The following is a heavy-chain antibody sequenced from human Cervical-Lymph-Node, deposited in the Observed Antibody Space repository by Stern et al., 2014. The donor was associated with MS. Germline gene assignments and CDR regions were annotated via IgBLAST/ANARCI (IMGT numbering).Heavy chain of an antibody. CDR2: IWYDGSNK. CDR1: GFTFSSYG. J-gene: IGHJ4*02. D-gene: IGHD2-15*01. V-gene: IGHV3-33*01. CDR3: ARDRHDLGYCSGGSCYLPDY. Sequence: VQLVESGGGVVQPGRSLRLSCAASGFTFSSYGMHWVRQAPGKGLEWVAGIWYDGSNKYYADSVKGRFTISRDNSKNTLYLQMNSLRAEDTAVYYCARDRHDLGYCSGGSCYLPDYWGQGTLVTVSS.